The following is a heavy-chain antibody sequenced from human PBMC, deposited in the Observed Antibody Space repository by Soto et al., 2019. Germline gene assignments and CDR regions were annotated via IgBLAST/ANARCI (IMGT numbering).Heavy chain of an antibody. D-gene: IGHD3-22*01. CDR1: GGLFSSYA. J-gene: IGHJ4*02. CDR2: IIPVFGTA. V-gene: IGHV1-69*01. CDR3: ARGGSGYVWFNEF. Sequence: QEPLVQSGAEVKKSGSSVKISCKASGGLFSSYAVSWVRQAPGQGLEWMGGIIPVFGTAYYAQKFQDRVTITADEYTNTAYRELSGLRSEDTAMYYCARGGSGYVWFNEFWGQGTLVSVSS.